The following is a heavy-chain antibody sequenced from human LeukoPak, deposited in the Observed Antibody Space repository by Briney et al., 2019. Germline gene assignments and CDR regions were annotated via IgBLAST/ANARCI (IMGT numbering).Heavy chain of an antibody. J-gene: IGHJ6*03. V-gene: IGHV1-8*01. D-gene: IGHD6-6*01. CDR1: GYTFTSYD. CDR3: ARRESIAARTTVYYYYYMDV. CDR2: INPNMGNK. Sequence: ASVRVSSTASGYTFTSYDINWGRQAPGQGLERMGWINPNMGNKGYEQKFQGRVTMSRNTSISTAYMELSSLRSEDTAMYYCARRESIAARTTVYYYYYMDVWGKGTTVTVSS.